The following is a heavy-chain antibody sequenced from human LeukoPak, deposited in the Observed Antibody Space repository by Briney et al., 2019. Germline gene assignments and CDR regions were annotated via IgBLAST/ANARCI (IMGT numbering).Heavy chain of an antibody. Sequence: ASVKVSCKASGYTFTSYDINWVRQATGQGLEWMGWMNPNSGNTGYAQKFQGRVTMTRNNSISTAYMELSSLRSEDTAVYYCARGRYCSSTSCYTNDYWGQGTLVTVSS. CDR2: MNPNSGNT. J-gene: IGHJ4*02. V-gene: IGHV1-8*01. CDR3: ARGRYCSSTSCYTNDY. D-gene: IGHD2-2*02. CDR1: GYTFTSYD.